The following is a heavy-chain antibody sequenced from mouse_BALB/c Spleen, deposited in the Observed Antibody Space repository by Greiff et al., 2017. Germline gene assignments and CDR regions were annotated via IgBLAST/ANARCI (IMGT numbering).Heavy chain of an antibody. CDR3: ARSDGLAYFDY. CDR2: IDPANGNT. CDR1: GFNIKDTY. J-gene: IGHJ2*01. Sequence: EVQLQQSGAELVKPGASVKLSCTASGFNIKDTYMHWVKQRPEQGLEWIGRIDPANGNTKYDPKFQGKATITADTSSNTAYLQLSSLTSEDTAVYYCARSDGLAYFDYWGQGTTLTVSS. V-gene: IGHV14-3*02.